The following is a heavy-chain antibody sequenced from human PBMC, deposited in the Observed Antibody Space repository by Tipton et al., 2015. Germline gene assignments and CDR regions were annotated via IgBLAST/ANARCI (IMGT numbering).Heavy chain of an antibody. J-gene: IGHJ4*02. Sequence: TLSLTCTVSGGSISSSNYYWAWIRQPPGMGLEWIGTLYYSGSTYYNPSLKSRVTISVDTSKNQFSLKLSSVTAADTAVYYCARRIAAAHADYWGQGTLVTVSS. CDR1: GGSISSSNYY. CDR2: LYYSGST. D-gene: IGHD6-13*01. CDR3: ARRIAAAHADY. V-gene: IGHV4-39*01.